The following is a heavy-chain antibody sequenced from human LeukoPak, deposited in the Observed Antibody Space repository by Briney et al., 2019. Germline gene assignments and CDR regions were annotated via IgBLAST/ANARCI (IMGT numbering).Heavy chain of an antibody. CDR2: ISGSGGST. CDR1: GFTFSSYA. D-gene: IGHD3-22*01. CDR3: AKDGMPIVVGYYFDY. V-gene: IGHV3-23*01. Sequence: GGSLRLSCAASGFTFSSYAMSWVRQAPGKGLEWVSAISGSGGSTYYADSVKGRFTISRDNSKNTLYLQMNSLRAEDTAVYYCAKDGMPIVVGYYFDYWGQGTLVTVSS. J-gene: IGHJ4*02.